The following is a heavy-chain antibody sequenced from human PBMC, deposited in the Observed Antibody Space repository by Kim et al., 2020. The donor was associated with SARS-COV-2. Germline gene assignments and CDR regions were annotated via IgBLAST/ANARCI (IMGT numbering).Heavy chain of an antibody. V-gene: IGHV3-30*18. J-gene: IGHJ6*01. D-gene: IGHD3-10*01. CDR3: AKDLGLLWFGEFFSYGM. CDR2: ISYDGSNK. CDR1: GFTFSSYG. Sequence: GGSLRLSCAASGFTFSSYGMHWVRQAPGKGLEWVAVISYDGSNKYYADSVKGRFTISRDNSKNTLYLQMNSLRAEDTAVYYCAKDLGLLWFGEFFSYGM.